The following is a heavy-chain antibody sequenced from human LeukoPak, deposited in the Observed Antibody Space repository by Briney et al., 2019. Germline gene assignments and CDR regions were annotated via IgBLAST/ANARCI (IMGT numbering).Heavy chain of an antibody. CDR3: VRHTGATTLDY. D-gene: IGHD4/OR15-4a*01. Sequence: SETLSLTCTVSGGSISRYYWSWIRQPPGKGLEWIGYIYSSGSTNYNASLKSRVIISVDTSKNQFSLKLSSVTAAVTAVYYCVRHTGATTLDYWGQGTLVTVSS. CDR1: GGSISRYY. V-gene: IGHV4-59*08. CDR2: IYSSGST. J-gene: IGHJ4*02.